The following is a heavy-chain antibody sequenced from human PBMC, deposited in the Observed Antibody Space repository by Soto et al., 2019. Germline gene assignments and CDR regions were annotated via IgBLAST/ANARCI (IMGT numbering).Heavy chain of an antibody. V-gene: IGHV1-18*01. J-gene: IGHJ4*02. D-gene: IGHD3-22*01. CDR3: AKTGGIGFSNDTYYDDPYYFDY. CDR1: GYIFTTYG. Sequence: QVQLVQSGPEVNKPGASVKVSCKTSGYIFTTYGIAWVRQAPGQGLEWMGWITVYNSNTNYAQQFQGRVTMTTDTSTNTAYMELSTLRSDDTAVYYCAKTGGIGFSNDTYYDDPYYFDYWGQGTLVTVSS. CDR2: ITVYNSNT.